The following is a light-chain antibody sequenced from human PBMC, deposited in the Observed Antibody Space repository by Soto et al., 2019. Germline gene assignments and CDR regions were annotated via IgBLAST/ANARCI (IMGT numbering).Light chain of an antibody. V-gene: IGLV2-8*01. CDR1: SSDVGNYNY. J-gene: IGLJ3*02. CDR2: EVS. Sequence: QSALTQPPSASGSPGQSVTISCTGTSSDVGNYNYVSWYQQHPGKAPKLMIFEVSKRPSGVPHRFSGSKSGNTASLTVSGLQPEDEADYYCSSYSGSSALVFGGGTKVTVL. CDR3: SSYSGSSALV.